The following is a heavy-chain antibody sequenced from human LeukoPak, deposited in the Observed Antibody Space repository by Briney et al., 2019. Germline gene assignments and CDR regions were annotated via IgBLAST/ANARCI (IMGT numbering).Heavy chain of an antibody. CDR1: GGSISNYY. Sequence: PSETLSLTCTVTGGSISNYYWSWIRQPAGKGLEWIGRIYTSGRINYNPPLKSRGTISVETSKNQFSLKLSSVTAADTAVYYCARDVYTYNSRNWFDPWGQGTLVTVSS. CDR2: IYTSGRI. D-gene: IGHD5-18*01. V-gene: IGHV4-4*07. J-gene: IGHJ5*02. CDR3: ARDVYTYNSRNWFDP.